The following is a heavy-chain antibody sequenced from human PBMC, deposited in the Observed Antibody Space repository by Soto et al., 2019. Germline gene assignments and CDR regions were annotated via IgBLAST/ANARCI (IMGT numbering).Heavy chain of an antibody. CDR3: ARFGLVTFDC. Sequence: GGSLRLSCAASGFIFNTYSMDWVRQAPGKGLEWVASISPSGSYMYYGDSLKGRFTVSRDNAKNSLYLQMDSLRADDTAIYYRARFGLVTFDCWGQGTLVTVSS. CDR1: GFIFNTYS. J-gene: IGHJ4*02. D-gene: IGHD3-3*01. CDR2: ISPSGSYM. V-gene: IGHV3-21*01.